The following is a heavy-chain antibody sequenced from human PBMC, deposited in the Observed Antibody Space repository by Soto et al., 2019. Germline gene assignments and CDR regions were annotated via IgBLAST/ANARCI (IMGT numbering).Heavy chain of an antibody. J-gene: IGHJ6*03. D-gene: IGHD1-26*01. V-gene: IGHV1-18*01. CDR2: IRPYNGDT. Sequence: QAQLVQSGSEVKRPGASVKVSCKASGYSFSSYGIVWVRQAPGQGLEWMGWIRPYNGDTNSAQKFQGRVTLTTDTSTSTAYMELRSLRYDDTAVHYCARRAEDHYFYYMGVWGKGTTVTVSS. CDR1: GYSFSSYG. CDR3: ARRAEDHYFYYMGV.